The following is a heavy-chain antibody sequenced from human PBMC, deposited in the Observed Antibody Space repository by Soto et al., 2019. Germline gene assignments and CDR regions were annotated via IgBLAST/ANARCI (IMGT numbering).Heavy chain of an antibody. CDR3: AKDHRGYRYGYVDY. CDR1: GFTFSSYG. J-gene: IGHJ4*02. D-gene: IGHD5-18*01. CDR2: ISYDGSNK. V-gene: IGHV3-30*18. Sequence: GGSLRLSCAASGFTFSSYGMHWVRQAPGKGLEWVAVISYDGSNKYYADSVKGRFTISRDNSKNTLYLQMNSLRAEDTAVYYCAKDHRGYRYGYVDYWGQGNLVTVS.